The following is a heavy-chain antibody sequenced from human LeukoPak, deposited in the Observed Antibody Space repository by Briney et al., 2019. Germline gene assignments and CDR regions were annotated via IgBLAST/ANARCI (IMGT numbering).Heavy chain of an antibody. J-gene: IGHJ4*02. D-gene: IGHD3-22*01. CDR3: ARGRLVVTAFDY. CDR2: ISSNGGST. CDR1: GFTLSRYT. V-gene: IGHV3-64*01. Sequence: GGSLRLSCAASGFTLSRYTMHWVRQAPGKGLEYVSTISSNGGSTYYANSVKGRFTISRDNSKNTLYLQMGSLRAEDMAMYYCARGRLVVTAFDYWGQGTLVTVSS.